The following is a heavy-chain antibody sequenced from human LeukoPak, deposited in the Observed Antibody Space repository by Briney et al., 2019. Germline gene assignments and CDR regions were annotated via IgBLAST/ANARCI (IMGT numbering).Heavy chain of an antibody. CDR2: IYYSGST. V-gene: IGHV4-59*08. D-gene: IGHD3-22*01. J-gene: IGHJ4*02. CDR3: ARHAHPASSGSGFDY. CDR1: GGSISSYY. Sequence: PSETLSLTCTVSGGSISSYYWSWIRQPPGKGLEWIGYIYYSGSTNYNPSLKSRVTISVDTSKNQFSLKLSSVTAADTAVYYCARHAHPASSGSGFDYWGQGTLVTVSS.